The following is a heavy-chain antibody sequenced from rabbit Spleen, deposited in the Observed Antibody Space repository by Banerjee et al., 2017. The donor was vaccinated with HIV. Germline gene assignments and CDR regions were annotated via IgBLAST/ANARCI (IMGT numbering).Heavy chain of an antibody. D-gene: IGHD6-1*01. V-gene: IGHV1S43*01. J-gene: IGHJ4*01. CDR1: GIDFSSYFY. CDR3: ARRAFYSYNGRDYPLHYFKL. Sequence: QSLEESGGGLVKPGGTLTLTCKASGIDFSSYFYICWVRQAPGKGLELIACIYTTSGSTWYASWVNGRFTISRSTSLNTVDLKMTSLTAADTATYFCARRAFYSYNGRDYPLHYFKLWGPGDPGHRL. CDR2: IYTTSGST.